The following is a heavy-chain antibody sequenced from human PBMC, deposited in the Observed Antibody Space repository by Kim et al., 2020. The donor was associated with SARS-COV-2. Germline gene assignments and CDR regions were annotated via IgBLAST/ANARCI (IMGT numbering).Heavy chain of an antibody. Sequence: LKSRVTISVDTSTNQFSLKLSSVTAADTTVYYCARSTTVTTFYYYYYGMDVWGQGTTVTVSS. J-gene: IGHJ6*02. D-gene: IGHD4-17*01. CDR3: ARSTTVTTFYYYYYGMDV. V-gene: IGHV4-34*01.